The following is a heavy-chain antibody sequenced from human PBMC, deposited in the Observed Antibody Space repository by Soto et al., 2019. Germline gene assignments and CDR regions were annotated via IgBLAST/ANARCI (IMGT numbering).Heavy chain of an antibody. V-gene: IGHV1-18*01. D-gene: IGHD3-22*01. CDR1: GYTFTSYG. J-gene: IGHJ6*02. Sequence: ASVKVSCKASGYTFTSYGISWLRQAPGQGLEWMGWISAYNGNTNYAQKLQGRVTMTTDTSTSTAYMELRSLRSDDTAVYYCASGAYDSSGYRSYYYYGMDVWGQGTTVTVSS. CDR3: ASGAYDSSGYRSYYYYGMDV. CDR2: ISAYNGNT.